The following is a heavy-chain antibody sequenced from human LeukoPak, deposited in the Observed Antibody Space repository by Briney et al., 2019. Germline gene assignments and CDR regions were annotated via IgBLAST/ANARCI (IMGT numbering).Heavy chain of an antibody. CDR1: GYSISSGYY. D-gene: IGHD3-22*01. Sequence: SETLSLTCAVSGYSISSGYYWGWIRQPPGKGLEWIGSIYHSGSTYYNPSLKSRVTISVDTSKNQFSLKLSSVTAADTAVYYCVSYEFEGSFDYWGQGTLVTVSS. J-gene: IGHJ4*02. V-gene: IGHV4-38-2*01. CDR2: IYHSGST. CDR3: VSYEFEGSFDY.